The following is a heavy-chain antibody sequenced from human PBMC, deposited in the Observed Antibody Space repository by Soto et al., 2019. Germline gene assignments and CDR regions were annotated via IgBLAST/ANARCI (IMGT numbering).Heavy chain of an antibody. J-gene: IGHJ6*03. CDR2: IWYDGSNK. CDR3: ARRGFWSGFQPNPNSQTYYYYYYMDV. CDR1: GFTFSSYG. D-gene: IGHD3-3*01. Sequence: GGSLRLSCAASGFTFSSYGMHWVRQAPGKGLEWVAVIWYDGSNKYYADSVKGRFTISRDNSKNTLYLQMNSLRAEDTAVYYCARRGFWSGFQPNPNSQTYYYYYYMDVWGKGTTVTVSS. V-gene: IGHV3-33*01.